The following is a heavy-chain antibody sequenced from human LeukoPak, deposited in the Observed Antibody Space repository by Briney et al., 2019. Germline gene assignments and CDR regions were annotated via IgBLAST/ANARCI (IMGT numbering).Heavy chain of an antibody. Sequence: PSETLSLTCTVSGGSISSGGYYWSWIRQPPGKGLEWIGYIYHSGSTYYNPSLKSRVTISVDRSKNQFSLKLSSVTAADTAVYYCARVWLNSWAGIDPWGQGTLVTVSS. V-gene: IGHV4-30-2*01. CDR3: ARVWLNSWAGIDP. CDR1: GGSISSGGYY. D-gene: IGHD2-15*01. J-gene: IGHJ5*02. CDR2: IYHSGST.